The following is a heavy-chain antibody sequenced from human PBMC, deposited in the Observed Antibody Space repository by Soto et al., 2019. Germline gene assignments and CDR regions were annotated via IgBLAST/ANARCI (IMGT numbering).Heavy chain of an antibody. D-gene: IGHD5-12*01. CDR1: GYTFTNYA. V-gene: IGHV1-3*05. CDR3: ARVSGYYLPDY. Sequence: QVQLVQSGAEEKNPGASVKVSCKASGYTFTNYATHWVRQAPGQRLEWMGWINGGNGNTKYSQKFQGRDTITRDASASTAYMALGSLRSEDTAVYYCARVSGYYLPDYRGQGTLVTVS. J-gene: IGHJ4*02. CDR2: INGGNGNT.